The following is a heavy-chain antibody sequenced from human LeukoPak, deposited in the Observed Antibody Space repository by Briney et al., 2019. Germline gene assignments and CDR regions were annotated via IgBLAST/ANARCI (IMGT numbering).Heavy chain of an antibody. J-gene: IGHJ6*03. CDR1: GFTFTSYG. CDR3: AKDLYDFWSGYSHYYMDV. CDR2: ISGSGGST. D-gene: IGHD3-3*01. Sequence: GGSLRLSCAASGFTFTSYGMTWVRQAPGKGLEWVSVISGSGGSTYYADSVKGRFTISRDNSKNTLYLQMNSLRAEDTAVYYCAKDLYDFWSGYSHYYMDVWGKGTTVTVS. V-gene: IGHV3-23*01.